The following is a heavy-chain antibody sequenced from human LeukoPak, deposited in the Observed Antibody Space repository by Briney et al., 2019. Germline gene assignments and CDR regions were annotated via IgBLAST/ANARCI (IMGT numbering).Heavy chain of an antibody. V-gene: IGHV1-2*06. D-gene: IGHD3-16*01. CDR2: INPNSGGT. CDR3: ARVSGQYDYVAGSTVDY. J-gene: IGHJ4*02. Sequence: ASVKVSCKASGYTFTSYGISWVRQAPGQGLEWMGRINPNSGGTNYAQKFQGRVTMTRDTSISTAYMELSRLRSDDTAVYYCARVSGQYDYVAGSTVDYWGQGTLVTVSS. CDR1: GYTFTSYG.